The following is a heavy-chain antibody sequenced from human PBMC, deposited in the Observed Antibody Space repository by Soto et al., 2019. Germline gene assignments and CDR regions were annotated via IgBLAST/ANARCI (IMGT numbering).Heavy chain of an antibody. D-gene: IGHD4-17*01. J-gene: IGHJ4*02. CDR2: TSYDGNSK. CDR3: AKVEVYGHNVPAY. Sequence: GGSLRLSCAASGFTFRNYGMHWVRQAPGKGLEWVASTSYDGNSKNYADSVKGRFTISKDNSKNTLYLQLNSLRPEDSAVYYCAKVEVYGHNVPAYWGQGTLVTVS. CDR1: GFTFRNYG. V-gene: IGHV3-30*18.